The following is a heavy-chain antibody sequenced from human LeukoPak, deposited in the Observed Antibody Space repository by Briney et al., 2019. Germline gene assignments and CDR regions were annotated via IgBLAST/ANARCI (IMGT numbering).Heavy chain of an antibody. CDR1: GYTFTSYG. Sequence: ASVKVSCKASGYTFTSYGISWVRQAPGQGLEWMGWISAYNGNTNYAQKLQGRVTMTTDTSTSTAYMELRSLRSDDTAVYYCARWENDYGDYYLSWFDPWGQGTLVTVSS. V-gene: IGHV1-18*01. CDR2: ISAYNGNT. D-gene: IGHD4-17*01. CDR3: ARWENDYGDYYLSWFDP. J-gene: IGHJ5*02.